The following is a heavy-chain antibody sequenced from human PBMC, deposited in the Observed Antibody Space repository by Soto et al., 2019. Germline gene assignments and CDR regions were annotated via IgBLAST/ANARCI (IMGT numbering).Heavy chain of an antibody. CDR2: IYYSGST. V-gene: IGHV4-59*12. CDR3: AGTTSHYWYYMDV. D-gene: IGHD1-7*01. CDR1: GGSISSYY. J-gene: IGHJ6*03. Sequence: ASVMLSVTCSVAGGSISSYYGSCIRQPPGKGLEWIGYIYYSGSTNYNPSLKSRVTISVDTSKNQFSLQLTSVTPEDTAVYYCAGTTSHYWYYMDVWGKGTTVTVSS.